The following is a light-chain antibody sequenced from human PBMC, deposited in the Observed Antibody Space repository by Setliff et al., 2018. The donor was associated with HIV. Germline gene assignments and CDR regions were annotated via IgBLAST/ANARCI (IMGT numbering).Light chain of an antibody. Sequence: QSVLTQPPSVSASPGQKVTVSCSGSSSNIGNNYVSWYQQLPGTAPKLLIYDNNKRPSGIPDRFSGSRSGTSATLGITGLQTRDEADYYCGTWDSSLSVVFGGGTQLTVL. CDR2: DNN. CDR1: SSNIGNNY. J-gene: IGLJ2*01. V-gene: IGLV1-51*01. CDR3: GTWDSSLSVV.